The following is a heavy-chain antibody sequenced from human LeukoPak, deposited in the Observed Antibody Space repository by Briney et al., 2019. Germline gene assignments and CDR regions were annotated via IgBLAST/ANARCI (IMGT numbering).Heavy chain of an antibody. CDR3: ARGSNYGSPYYFDY. V-gene: IGHV3-7*05. D-gene: IGHD4-11*01. Sequence: PGGSLRLSCAVSGFTFSRHWMSWVRQAPAKGLEWVANIKEDGSDKYYVDSVKGRFTISRDNAKNSLYLQMNSLRAEDTAVYYCARGSNYGSPYYFDYWGQGTLVTVSS. CDR2: IKEDGSDK. J-gene: IGHJ4*02. CDR1: GFTFSRHW.